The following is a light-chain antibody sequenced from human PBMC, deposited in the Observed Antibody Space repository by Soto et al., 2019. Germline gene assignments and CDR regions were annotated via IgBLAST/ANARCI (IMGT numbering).Light chain of an antibody. V-gene: IGKV3-20*01. CDR1: QSVSSSY. CDR2: GAS. J-gene: IGKJ2*01. CDR3: QQYDSSPVT. Sequence: ENVLTQSPGTLSLSPGERATLSCRASQSVSSSYLTWYQQKPGQAPRLLIYGASSRATDIPERFSGSGSGTDFTLSVSRLEPEDLAVYYCQQYDSSPVTFGEVTKLEIK.